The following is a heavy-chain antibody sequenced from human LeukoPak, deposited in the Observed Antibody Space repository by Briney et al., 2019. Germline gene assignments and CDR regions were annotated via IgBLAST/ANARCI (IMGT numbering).Heavy chain of an antibody. Sequence: GGSLRLSCAASGISFNNYWMHWVRQAPGKGLVLVSRVNSDGSSTVYADSVKGRFTISRDNARTTVYLQMSSLRLDNTATYYCATGLGHYYDYWGQGSLVTVSS. V-gene: IGHV3-74*01. J-gene: IGHJ4*02. CDR2: VNSDGSST. CDR1: GISFNNYW. D-gene: IGHD3-22*01. CDR3: ATGLGHYYDY.